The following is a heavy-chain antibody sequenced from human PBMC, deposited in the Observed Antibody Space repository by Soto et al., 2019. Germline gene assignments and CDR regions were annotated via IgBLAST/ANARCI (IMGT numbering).Heavy chain of an antibody. Sequence: QVQLQESGPGLVKPSQTLSLTCTVSGGSISSGGYYWSWIRQHPGKGLEWIGYIYYSGSTYYNPYLKGRITISVATSKNWFSRKLGTVTATDTAVYYCAREGGIVGATAADYWGQGTLVTVSS. J-gene: IGHJ4*02. V-gene: IGHV4-31*03. CDR3: AREGGIVGATAADY. D-gene: IGHD1-26*01. CDR1: GGSISSGGYY. CDR2: IYYSGST.